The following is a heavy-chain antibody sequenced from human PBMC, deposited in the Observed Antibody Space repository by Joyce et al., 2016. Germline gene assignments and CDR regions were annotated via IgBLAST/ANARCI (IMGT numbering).Heavy chain of an antibody. J-gene: IGHJ5*02. V-gene: IGHV4-34*02. D-gene: IGHD5-18*01. CDR3: ARGLVVTGTRVRGYNYGYSS. CDR2: VNHSGST. CDR1: GGSFSGYY. Sequence: QVQLQQWGGGLLKPSETLSLTCAVYGGSFSGYYWSWIRQPPGKGLEWIGEVNHSGSTSYDESLKRRVTISVNTSKNQLSLILTSVTAADTAVYFCARGLVVTGTRVRGYNYGYSSWGQGTLVTVSS.